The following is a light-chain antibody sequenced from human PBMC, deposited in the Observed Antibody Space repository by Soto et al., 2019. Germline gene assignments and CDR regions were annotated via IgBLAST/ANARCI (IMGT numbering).Light chain of an antibody. CDR3: QQYGRLPLS. Sequence: EILLTQSPGTLSLSPGDRATLSCRASQSITSSFLAWYQQKPGQTPSLLIYGSSISATDIPDRFSGSGSGTDFTLTISRLEPEDFAGYFCQQYGRLPLSFGGGTKVEIK. CDR1: QSITSSF. CDR2: GSS. J-gene: IGKJ4*01. V-gene: IGKV3-20*01.